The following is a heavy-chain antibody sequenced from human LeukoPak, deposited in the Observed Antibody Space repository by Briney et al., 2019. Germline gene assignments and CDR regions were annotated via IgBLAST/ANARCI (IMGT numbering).Heavy chain of an antibody. CDR3: TSLVGSPTY. V-gene: IGHV3-15*01. CDR2: IKGKRDGETT. J-gene: IGHJ4*02. Sequence: GGSLRLSCVGSGFNFQYAWMTWVRQAPGKGLEWVGRIKGKRDGETTDYAALVKSRFSISRDDSKNTVYLQMNSVRTEDTAVYYCTSLVGSPTYWGQGTLVTVSS. CDR1: GFNFQYAW. D-gene: IGHD1-26*01.